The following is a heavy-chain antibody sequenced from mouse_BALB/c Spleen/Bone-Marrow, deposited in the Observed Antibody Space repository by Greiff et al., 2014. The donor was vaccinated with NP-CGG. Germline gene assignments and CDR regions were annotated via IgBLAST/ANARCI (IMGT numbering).Heavy chain of an antibody. CDR1: GYTFTSYW. D-gene: IGHD2-1*01. CDR3: TRSRDYGNWFAY. Sequence: QVQLQQSGAELVKPGAPVKMSCKASGYTFTSYWMHWVKQRPGQGLEWIGVIDPSDSYTSYNQKFKGKATLTVDTSSSTAYMQLSSLTSEDSAVYYCTRSRDYGNWFAYWGQGTLVTVSA. J-gene: IGHJ3*01. CDR2: IDPSDSYT. V-gene: IGHV1S127*01.